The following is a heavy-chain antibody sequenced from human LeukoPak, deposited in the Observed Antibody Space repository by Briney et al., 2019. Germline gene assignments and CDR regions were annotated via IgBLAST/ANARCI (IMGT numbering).Heavy chain of an antibody. J-gene: IGHJ4*02. CDR2: ISSSSSYI. CDR3: AISAYTLGIDY. Sequence: GRSLRLSCAASGFTFISYSMNWVRQAPGKGLEWVSSISSSSSYIYYADSVKGRFTISRDNAKNSLYLQMNSPGGEDTAVYYCAISAYTLGIDYWGQGTLVTVSS. CDR1: GFTFISYS. V-gene: IGHV3-21*01. D-gene: IGHD1-1*01.